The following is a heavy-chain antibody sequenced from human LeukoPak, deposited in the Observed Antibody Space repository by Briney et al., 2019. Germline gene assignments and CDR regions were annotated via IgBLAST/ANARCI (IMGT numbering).Heavy chain of an antibody. J-gene: IGHJ4*02. CDR1: GGSISSYY. Sequence: SETLSLTCTVSGGSISSYYWSWIRQPPGKGLEWIGYIYYTGSTNYNPSLKSRVTISVDTSKNQFSLKLNSVTAADTAVYYCARDYGSSGYYPAYWGQGTLVTVSS. CDR3: ARDYGSSGYYPAY. D-gene: IGHD3-22*01. V-gene: IGHV4-59*01. CDR2: IYYTGST.